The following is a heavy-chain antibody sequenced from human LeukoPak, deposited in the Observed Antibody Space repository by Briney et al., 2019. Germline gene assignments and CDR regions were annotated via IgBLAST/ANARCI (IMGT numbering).Heavy chain of an antibody. J-gene: IGHJ4*02. D-gene: IGHD3-10*01. CDR1: GYTLTDLS. CDR3: ARVMIRGVIQFDY. V-gene: IGHV1-46*01. Sequence: ASVKVSCKVSGYTLTDLSMHWVRQAPGQGLEWMGVINSSGLGTTYAQKFQGRVTMTTDMSTSTVYMQLNSLRSEDTAVYYCARVMIRGVIQFDYWGQGTLVTVSS. CDR2: INSSGLGT.